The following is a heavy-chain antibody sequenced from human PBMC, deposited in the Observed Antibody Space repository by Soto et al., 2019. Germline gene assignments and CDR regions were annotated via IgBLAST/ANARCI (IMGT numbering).Heavy chain of an antibody. CDR3: AREDYFDRGGCPI. CDR2: IYYSGST. CDR1: GGSFSNYY. V-gene: IGHV4-59*01. Sequence: QVQLQESGPGLVKPSETLSLTCSVSGGSFSNYYWSWIRQPPGKGLEWIGNIYYSGSTNYNPSLKSRVTISVDTTNNHVYLKLSFVTAADTAMYYCAREDYFDRGGCPIWGQGTLVTVS. D-gene: IGHD3-22*01. J-gene: IGHJ4*02.